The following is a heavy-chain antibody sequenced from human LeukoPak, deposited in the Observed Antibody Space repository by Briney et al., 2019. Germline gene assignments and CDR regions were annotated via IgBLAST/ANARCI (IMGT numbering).Heavy chain of an antibody. CDR2: IYLSGCT. Sequence: SDTVSLMCCVSGGPIKSHYWRWMRHPPGKGLVWVAYIYLSGCTNYNPSLKSRATLSVGTSQNQFSLKQSHVTAADTAVYYCEGSITMVRGVIKTPHSFDPWGQETLVTVST. CDR1: GGPIKSHY. J-gene: IGHJ5*02. CDR3: EGSITMVRGVIKTPHSFDP. V-gene: IGHV4-59*07. D-gene: IGHD3-10*01.